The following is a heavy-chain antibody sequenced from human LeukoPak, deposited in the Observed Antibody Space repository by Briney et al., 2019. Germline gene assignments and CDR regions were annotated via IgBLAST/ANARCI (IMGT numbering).Heavy chain of an antibody. CDR2: IYWNDDK. J-gene: IGHJ4*02. V-gene: IGHV2-5*01. D-gene: IGHD2-2*01. CDR3: AHNGVYCSSTSCYDY. Sequence: SGPTLVNPTQTLTLTCTFSGFSLSTRGVGVCWIRQPPGKALEWLAPIYWNDDKRYSPSLKSRLTITKDTSKNQVVLTMTNMDPVDTATYYCAHNGVYCSSTSCYDYWGQGTLVTVSS. CDR1: GFSLSTRGVG.